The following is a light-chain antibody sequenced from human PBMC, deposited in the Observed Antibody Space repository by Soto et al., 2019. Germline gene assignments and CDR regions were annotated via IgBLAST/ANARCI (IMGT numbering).Light chain of an antibody. CDR1: SNDIGEYHY. V-gene: IGLV2-8*01. Sequence: QSALTQPPSASGSPGQSVTIPCTGTSNDIGEYHYVSWYQQHPGKAPKLMIYEVTQRPSGVPRRFSGSKSGNTASLTVSGLQPEDEADYYCTSYAGSDNPVLFGGGTKLTVL. CDR3: TSYAGSDNPVL. J-gene: IGLJ2*01. CDR2: EVT.